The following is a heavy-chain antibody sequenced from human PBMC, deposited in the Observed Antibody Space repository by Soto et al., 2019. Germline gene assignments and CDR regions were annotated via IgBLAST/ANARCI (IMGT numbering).Heavy chain of an antibody. J-gene: IGHJ5*02. Sequence: SETLSLTCTVSGGSIGSYYWSWIRQPPGKGLEWIGYIYYSGSTNYNPSLKSRVTISVDTSKNQFSLKLSSVTAADTAVYYCARGTARNWFDPWGQGTLVTVSS. CDR2: IYYSGST. V-gene: IGHV4-59*08. CDR1: GGSIGSYY. D-gene: IGHD2-21*02. CDR3: ARGTARNWFDP.